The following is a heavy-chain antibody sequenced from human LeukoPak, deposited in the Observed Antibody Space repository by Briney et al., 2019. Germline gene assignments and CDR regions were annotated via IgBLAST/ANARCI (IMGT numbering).Heavy chain of an antibody. D-gene: IGHD3-22*01. CDR2: IIPIFGTA. V-gene: IGHV1-69*13. CDR3: AIYYYDSSGSRMIPFDY. CDR1: GGTFSSYA. Sequence: ASVMVSCKASGGTFSSYAISWVRQAPGQGLEWMGGIIPIFGTANYAQKFQGRVTITADESTSTAYMELSSLRSEDTAVYYCAIYYYDSSGSRMIPFDYWGQGTLVTVSS. J-gene: IGHJ4*02.